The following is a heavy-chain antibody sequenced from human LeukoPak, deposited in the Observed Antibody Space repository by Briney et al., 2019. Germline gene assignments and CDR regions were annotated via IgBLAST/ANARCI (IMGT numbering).Heavy chain of an antibody. V-gene: IGHV4-30-4*01. D-gene: IGHD3-3*01. Sequence: PSQTLSLTCTVSGGSISSGDYYWSWLRQPPGKGLEWIGYIYYSGSTYYNPSLKSRVTISVDTSKNQFSLKLSSVTAADTAVYYCARGAIFGVVIPWFDPWGQGTLVTVSS. CDR3: ARGAIFGVVIPWFDP. CDR1: GGSISSGDYY. CDR2: IYYSGST. J-gene: IGHJ5*02.